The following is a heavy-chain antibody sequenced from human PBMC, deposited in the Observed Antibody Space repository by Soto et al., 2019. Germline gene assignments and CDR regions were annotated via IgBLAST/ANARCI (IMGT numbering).Heavy chain of an antibody. V-gene: IGHV3-30*18. CDR2: ISYDGSNK. D-gene: IGHD2-2*01. J-gene: IGHJ4*02. CDR3: AKDYQPLSG. CDR1: GFTFSSYG. Sequence: GGSLRLSCAASGFTFSSYGMHWVRQAPGKGLEWVAVISYDGSNKYYADSVKGRFTISRDNSKNTLYLQMNSLRAEDTAVYYCAKDYQPLSGWGQGTLVTVSS.